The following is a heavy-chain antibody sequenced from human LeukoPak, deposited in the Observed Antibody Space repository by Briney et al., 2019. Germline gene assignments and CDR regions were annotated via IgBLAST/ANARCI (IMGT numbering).Heavy chain of an antibody. Sequence: GGSLRLSCAASGFTFSSYWMSWDRQAPGKGLEWVANIKQDGSEKYYVDSVKGRFTISRDNAKNSLYLQMNSLRAEDTAVYYCARWWSSSSSDRDFDYWGQGTLVTVSS. CDR3: ARWWSSSSSDRDFDY. J-gene: IGHJ4*02. D-gene: IGHD6-13*01. CDR2: IKQDGSEK. CDR1: GFTFSSYW. V-gene: IGHV3-7*01.